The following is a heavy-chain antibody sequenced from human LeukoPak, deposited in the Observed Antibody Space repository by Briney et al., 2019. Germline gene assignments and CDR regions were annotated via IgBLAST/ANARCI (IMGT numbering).Heavy chain of an antibody. CDR1: GGTFSSYA. V-gene: IGHV1-69*05. D-gene: IGHD6-13*01. CDR2: IIPIFGTA. Sequence: ASVKVSCKASGGTFSSYAISWVRQAPGQGLEWMGGIIPIFGTANYAQKLQDRVTMTTDTSTSTAYMELRSLRSDDTAVYFCARGGSSWSAEYFQHWGQETLVTVS. J-gene: IGHJ1*01. CDR3: ARGGSSWSAEYFQH.